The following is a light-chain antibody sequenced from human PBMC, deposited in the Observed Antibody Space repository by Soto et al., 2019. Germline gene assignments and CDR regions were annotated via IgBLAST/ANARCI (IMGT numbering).Light chain of an antibody. Sequence: AIRMTQSPSSLSASTGDTVTITCRASLAIGRHLAWYQQTSGKAPRLLIYAASTLQIGVPSRFSGSGSGTDFTLTITYLQSEDFSTYFCQHYYSYPHTFGQGTKLEIK. CDR2: AAS. CDR1: LAIGRH. J-gene: IGKJ2*01. CDR3: QHYYSYPHT. V-gene: IGKV1-8*01.